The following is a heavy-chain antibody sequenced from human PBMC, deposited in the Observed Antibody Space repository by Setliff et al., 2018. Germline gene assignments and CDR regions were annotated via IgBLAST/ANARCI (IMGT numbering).Heavy chain of an antibody. D-gene: IGHD6-19*01. CDR2: VYTAGGT. CDR3: ARGIAVAGFDY. J-gene: IGHJ4*02. CDR1: DGSISSYW. Sequence: SETLSLTCTVSDGSISSYWWSWIRQSAGKGLEWIGCVYTAGGTNYNPSLESRGTISVDTSKNQFSLELTSVTAADTAVYYCARGIAVAGFDYWGQGTLVTVSS. V-gene: IGHV4-4*07.